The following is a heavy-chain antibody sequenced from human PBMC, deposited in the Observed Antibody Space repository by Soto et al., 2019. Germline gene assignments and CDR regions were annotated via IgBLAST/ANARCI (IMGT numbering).Heavy chain of an antibody. D-gene: IGHD3-22*01. CDR3: ARGGSSGYYYEGDY. J-gene: IGHJ4*02. V-gene: IGHV1-69*01. Sequence: QVQLVKSGAEWKKPGSWVRFPGKPLEGTLSGFVISWVGRAPGKGLEWMGGIIPIFGTANYAQKFQGRVTITADESTSTAYMELSSLRSEDTAVYYCARGGSSGYYYEGDYWGQGTLVTVSS. CDR2: IIPIFGTA. CDR1: EGTLSGFV.